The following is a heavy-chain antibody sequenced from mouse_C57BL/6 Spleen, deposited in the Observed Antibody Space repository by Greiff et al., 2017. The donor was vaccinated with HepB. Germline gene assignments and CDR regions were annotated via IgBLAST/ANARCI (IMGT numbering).Heavy chain of an antibody. V-gene: IGHV1-59*01. CDR3: AKGNNGGWFAY. Sequence: QVQLKQPGAELVRPGTSVKLSCKASGYTFTSYWMHWVKQRPGQGLEWIGVIDPSDSYTNYNQKFKGKATLTVDTSSSTAYMQLSSLTSEDSAVYYCAKGNNGGWFAYWGQGTLVTVSA. CDR1: GYTFTSYW. CDR2: IDPSDSYT. J-gene: IGHJ3*01.